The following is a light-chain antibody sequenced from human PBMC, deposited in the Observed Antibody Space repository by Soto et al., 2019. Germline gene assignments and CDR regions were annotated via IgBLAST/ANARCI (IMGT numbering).Light chain of an antibody. CDR1: QSISSW. CDR2: KAS. V-gene: IGKV1-5*03. J-gene: IGKJ5*01. CDR3: QQLNSYPIT. Sequence: DIQMTQSPSTLSASVGDRVTINCRASQSISSWLAWYQQKPGKAPKLLIYKASSLESGVPSRFSGSGSGTEFTLTISSLQPEDFATYYCQQLNSYPITFGQGTRLEIK.